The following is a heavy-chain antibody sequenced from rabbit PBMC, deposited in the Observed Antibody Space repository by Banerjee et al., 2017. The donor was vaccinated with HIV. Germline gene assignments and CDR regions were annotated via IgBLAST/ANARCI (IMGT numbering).Heavy chain of an antibody. CDR2: IYNGDGST. D-gene: IGHD7-1*01. V-gene: IGHV1S40*01. Sequence: QSLEESGGDLVKPGASLTLTCKASGFSLSDNYMCWVRQAPGKGLEWLACIYNGDGSTYYATWAKGRFTISKTSSTTVTLQMTSLTAADTATYFCARDAGGDGYSNDLWGPGTLVTVS. CDR1: GFSLSDNY. CDR3: ARDAGGDGYSNDL. J-gene: IGHJ4*01.